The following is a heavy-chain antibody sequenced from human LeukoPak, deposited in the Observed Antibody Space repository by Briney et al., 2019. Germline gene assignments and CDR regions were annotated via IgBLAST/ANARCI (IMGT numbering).Heavy chain of an antibody. Sequence: ASVKVSCKASGYTFTSYGISWVRQAPGQGLEWMGWISAYSGNTNYAQKLQGRVTMTTDTSTSTAYMELRSLRSDDTAVYYCARDGGSRIYYYYYMDVWGKGTTVTVSS. CDR2: ISAYSGNT. CDR1: GYTFTSYG. D-gene: IGHD1-26*01. CDR3: ARDGGSRIYYYYYMDV. V-gene: IGHV1-18*01. J-gene: IGHJ6*03.